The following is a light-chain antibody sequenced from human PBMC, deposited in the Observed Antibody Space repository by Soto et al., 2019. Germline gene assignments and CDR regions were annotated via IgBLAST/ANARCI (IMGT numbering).Light chain of an antibody. CDR3: SSYTISSTLYV. Sequence: QSALTQPASVSGSPGQSITISCTGTSSDVGDYNYVSWYQQHPGKAPKLMIYEVSNRPSGVSNRFSGSKSGNTASLTISGLQAEYEADYYCSSYTISSTLYVFGTGTKVPVL. CDR1: SSDVGDYNY. V-gene: IGLV2-14*01. CDR2: EVS. J-gene: IGLJ1*01.